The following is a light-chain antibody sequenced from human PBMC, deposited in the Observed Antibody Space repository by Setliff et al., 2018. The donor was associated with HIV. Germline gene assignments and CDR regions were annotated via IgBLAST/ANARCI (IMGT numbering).Light chain of an antibody. CDR2: DVS. CDR1: TSDIGGYNY. V-gene: IGLV2-14*01. J-gene: IGLJ2*01. CDR3: SSYTSSSTPGV. Sequence: LTQPASVSGSPGQSITISCTGTTSDIGGYNYVSWYQQHPGKAPKLMIYDVSKRPSGVSDRFSASKSDNTASLTISGLRPEDEADYYCSSYTSSSTPGVFGGGTKVTVL.